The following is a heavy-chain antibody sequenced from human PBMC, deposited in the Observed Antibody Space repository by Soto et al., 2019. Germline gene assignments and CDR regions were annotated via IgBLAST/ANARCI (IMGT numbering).Heavy chain of an antibody. J-gene: IGHJ5*02. CDR3: AKNSGWFNT. Sequence: EFQVLQSGGGLVQPGGSLTLSCAASGFPFSSTDMTWVRQAPGKGLEWVSTIGGSGGTTYYADSVKGRFTISRDNSINTVFLQMNSLRADDTALYFCAKNSGWFNTWGQGALVTVSS. CDR1: GFPFSSTD. D-gene: IGHD3-10*01. V-gene: IGHV3-23*01. CDR2: IGGSGGTT.